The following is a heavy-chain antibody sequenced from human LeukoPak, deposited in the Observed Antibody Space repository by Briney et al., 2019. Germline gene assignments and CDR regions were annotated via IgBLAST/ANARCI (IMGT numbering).Heavy chain of an antibody. V-gene: IGHV4-59*01. CDR1: GGSISNYY. J-gene: IGHJ4*02. CDR3: VRGSGLYYL. CDR2: IYYSGST. D-gene: IGHD6-19*01. Sequence: SETLSLTCTVSGGSISNYYWSWIRQPPGKGPEWVGYIYYSGSTNYNPSLKRRVTISVDTSKKQFSLRLSSVTAADPAVYYCVRGSGLYYLWGQGTLVTVSS.